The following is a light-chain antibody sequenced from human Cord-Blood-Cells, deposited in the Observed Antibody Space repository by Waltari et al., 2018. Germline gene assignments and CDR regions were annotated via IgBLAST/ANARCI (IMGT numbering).Light chain of an antibody. V-gene: IGKV1-9*01. CDR2: AAS. J-gene: IGKJ1*01. Sequence: DIQLTQTPSFLSASVGDRVTITCRASQGIISYLARYQQKPGKAPKLLIYAASTLQSGVPSRFSGSGSGTEFTLTISSLQPEDFATYYCQQLNSYPRTFGQGTKVEIK. CDR3: QQLNSYPRT. CDR1: QGIISY.